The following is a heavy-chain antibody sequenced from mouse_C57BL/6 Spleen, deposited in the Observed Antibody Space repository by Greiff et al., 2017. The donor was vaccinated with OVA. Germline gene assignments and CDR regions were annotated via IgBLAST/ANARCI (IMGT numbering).Heavy chain of an antibody. D-gene: IGHD1-1*01. CDR3: ARGYGSSLYYYAMDY. J-gene: IGHJ4*01. CDR1: GFTFSDYG. V-gene: IGHV5-17*01. CDR2: ISSGSSTI. Sequence: EVMLVESGGGLVKPGGSLKLSCAASGFTFSDYGMHWVRQAPEKGLEWVAYISSGSSTIYYADTVKGRFTISRDNAKNTLFLQMTSLRSEDTAMYYCARGYGSSLYYYAMDYWGQGTSVTVSS.